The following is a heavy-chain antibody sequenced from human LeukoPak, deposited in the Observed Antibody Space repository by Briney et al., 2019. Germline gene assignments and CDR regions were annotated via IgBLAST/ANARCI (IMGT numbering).Heavy chain of an antibody. Sequence: GGSLGLSCAASGFTFSSYAISWVRQAPGKGLEWVSAISGSGGSTYYADSVKGRFTISRDNSKNTLYLQMNSLRAEDTAVYYCATHMVRGVIQRLLAFDYWGQGTLVTVSS. CDR2: ISGSGGST. D-gene: IGHD3-10*01. J-gene: IGHJ4*02. CDR1: GFTFSSYA. CDR3: ATHMVRGVIQRLLAFDY. V-gene: IGHV3-23*01.